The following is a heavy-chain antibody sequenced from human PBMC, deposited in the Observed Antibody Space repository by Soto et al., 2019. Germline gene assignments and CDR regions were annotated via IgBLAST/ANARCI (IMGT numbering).Heavy chain of an antibody. CDR2: MHHIGST. D-gene: IGHD4-4*01. J-gene: IGHJ4*02. CDR3: TQNSDYALDY. CDR1: VVSITNNNW. V-gene: IGHV4-4*02. Sequence: PSETLSLTCDVSVVSITNNNWWSWVRQPPGEGLEWIGEMHHIGSTNYNPSLKSRVTMSVDTSKNQFFLKLNSVTAADTAVYYCTQNSDYALDYWGQGTLVTVS.